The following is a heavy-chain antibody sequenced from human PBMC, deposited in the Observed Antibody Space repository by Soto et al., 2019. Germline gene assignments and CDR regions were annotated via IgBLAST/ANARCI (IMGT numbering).Heavy chain of an antibody. CDR1: GFTFSSYA. J-gene: IGHJ4*02. CDR3: ERGAADVGYFDY. D-gene: IGHD1-26*01. V-gene: IGHV3-30-3*01. Sequence: QVQLVESGGGVVQPGRSLRLSCAASGFTFSSYAMHWVRQAPGKGLEWVAVISYDGSNKYYADSVKGRLTISRDNSKNTLYLQMNSLRAEDTAVYYCERGAADVGYFDYWGQGTLVTVSS. CDR2: ISYDGSNK.